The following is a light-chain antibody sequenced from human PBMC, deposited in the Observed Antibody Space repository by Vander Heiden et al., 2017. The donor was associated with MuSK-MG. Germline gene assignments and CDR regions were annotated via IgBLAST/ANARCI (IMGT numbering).Light chain of an antibody. CDR1: NTNGANNY. Sequence: QSVLTQPPSVSAAPGQTVTNSCSGSNTNGANNYVSWYQQLPGTAPKLLIYDNSQRPSGVPDRFSGSKSGTSATLAITGLQAGEEADYYCQTYDSSLTACVFGGGTKVTVL. CDR2: DNS. J-gene: IGLJ1*01. CDR3: QTYDSSLTACV. V-gene: IGLV1-51*01.